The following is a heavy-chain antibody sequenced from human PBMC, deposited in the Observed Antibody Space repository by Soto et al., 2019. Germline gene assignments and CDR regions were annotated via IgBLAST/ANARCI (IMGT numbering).Heavy chain of an antibody. CDR1: GXTFSSYS. CDR2: ITGSGGST. CDR3: VRDLTRMSTVAREY. V-gene: IGHV3-23*01. Sequence: GSLRLSCAASGXTFSSYSMGWVRQAPGKGLEWVSSITGSGGSTYYADSVKGRFTISRDNSRNMLYLQMNSLRAEDTAFYYFVRDLTRMSTVAREYWGQGTLGTVSS. J-gene: IGHJ4*02. D-gene: IGHD4-17*01.